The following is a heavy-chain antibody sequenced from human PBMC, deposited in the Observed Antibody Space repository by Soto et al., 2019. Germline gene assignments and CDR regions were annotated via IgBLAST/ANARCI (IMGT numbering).Heavy chain of an antibody. D-gene: IGHD3-3*01. CDR2: IYYSGST. V-gene: IGHV4-61*01. CDR3: AREGYDFGSGLSTNYYYYMDV. CDR1: GGSISSTTYS. Sequence: PSETLSLTCAVSGGSISSTTYSWSWIRQPPGKGLEWIGYIYYSGSTNYNPSLKSRVTISVDTSKNQFSLKLSSVTAADTAVYYCAREGYDFGSGLSTNYYYYMDVWGKGTTVTVSS. J-gene: IGHJ6*03.